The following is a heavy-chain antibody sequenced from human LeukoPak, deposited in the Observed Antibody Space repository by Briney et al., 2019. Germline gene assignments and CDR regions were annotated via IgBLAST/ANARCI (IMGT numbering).Heavy chain of an antibody. J-gene: IGHJ5*02. D-gene: IGHD3-9*01. Sequence: SVKVSCKASGGTFSSYAISWVRQAPGQGLEWMGGIIPIFGTANYAQKFQGRVAITADESTSTAYMELSSLRSEDTAVYYCARDGPPDILTGYSIGNWFDPWGQGTLVTVSS. V-gene: IGHV1-69*13. CDR3: ARDGPPDILTGYSIGNWFDP. CDR2: IIPIFGTA. CDR1: GGTFSSYA.